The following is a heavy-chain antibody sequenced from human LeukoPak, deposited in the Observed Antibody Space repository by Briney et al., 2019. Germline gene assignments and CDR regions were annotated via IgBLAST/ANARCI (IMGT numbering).Heavy chain of an antibody. D-gene: IGHD2-2*01. CDR2: IYTSGST. CDR3: ARKGPSYIVVVPAAKTRWFDP. J-gene: IGHJ5*02. Sequence: PSETLSLTCTVSGGSISSYYWSWIRQPAGKGLEWIGRIYTSGSTNYNPSLKSRVTMSVDTSKNQFSLKLSSVTAADTAVYYCARKGPSYIVVVPAAKTRWFDPWGQGTLVTVSS. V-gene: IGHV4-4*07. CDR1: GGSISSYY.